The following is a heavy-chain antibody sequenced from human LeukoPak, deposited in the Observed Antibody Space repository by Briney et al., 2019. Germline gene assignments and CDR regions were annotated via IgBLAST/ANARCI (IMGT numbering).Heavy chain of an antibody. CDR1: GDSMSSYY. Sequence: SETLSLTCTISGDSMSSYYWSWVRQPPGKGLEWIGYISYSGNTDYNPSLKSRVTISVGASKIWFSLRLSSVTAADTAVYYCARGGPGFWSGTFDYWGQGTLVTVSS. D-gene: IGHD3-3*01. J-gene: IGHJ4*01. CDR3: ARGGPGFWSGTFDY. CDR2: ISYSGNT. V-gene: IGHV4-59*01.